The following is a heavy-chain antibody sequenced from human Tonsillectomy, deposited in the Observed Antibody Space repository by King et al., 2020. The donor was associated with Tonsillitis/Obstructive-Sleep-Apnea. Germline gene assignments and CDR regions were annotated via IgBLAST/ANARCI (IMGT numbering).Heavy chain of an antibody. D-gene: IGHD6-6*01. J-gene: IGHJ4*02. CDR3: QFSSSSGPDY. CDR1: GFIFSNFW. Sequence: VQLVESGGDLVQPGGSLRLSCGASGFIFSNFWMHWVRQPPGKGLVWVSRSNGDGSSTSYADSVRGRYTISRDNAKNTLYLQMNSLTVEDTAVYYCQFSSSSGPDYWGQGTLVTVAS. CDR2: SNGDGSST. V-gene: IGHV3-74*01.